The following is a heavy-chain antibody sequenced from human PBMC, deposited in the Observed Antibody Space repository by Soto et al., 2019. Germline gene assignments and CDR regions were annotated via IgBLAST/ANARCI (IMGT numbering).Heavy chain of an antibody. CDR3: ARQWGGYCSGGSCYSVRNI. J-gene: IGHJ3*02. Sequence: SETLCLPWTVSGGSISSSSYYRGRNRQTPGKGLEWIGSIYYSGSTYYNPSLKSRVTISVDASKNHFSLKLSSVTAADTAVYYCARQWGGYCSGGSCYSVRNIWGQGTMVTVSS. D-gene: IGHD2-15*01. V-gene: IGHV4-39*01. CDR2: IYYSGST. CDR1: GGSISSSSYY.